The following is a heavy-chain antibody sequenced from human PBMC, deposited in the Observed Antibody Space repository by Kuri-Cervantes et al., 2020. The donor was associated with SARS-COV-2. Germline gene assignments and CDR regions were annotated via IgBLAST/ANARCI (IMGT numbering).Heavy chain of an antibody. J-gene: IGHJ4*02. D-gene: IGHD5-18*01. V-gene: IGHV4-38-2*01. CDR1: GYSISSGYY. Sequence: GSLRLSCAVSGYSISSGYYWGWIRQPPGKGLEWIGEINHSGSTNYNPSLKSRVTISVDTSKNQFSLKLSSVTAADTAVYYCARADTAMVLFDYWGQGTLVTVSS. CDR3: ARADTAMVLFDY. CDR2: INHSGST.